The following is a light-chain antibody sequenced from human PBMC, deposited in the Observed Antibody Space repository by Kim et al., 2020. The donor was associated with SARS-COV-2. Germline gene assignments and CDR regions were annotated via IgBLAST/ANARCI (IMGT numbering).Light chain of an antibody. J-gene: IGLJ1*01. Sequence: GQKVRIPCQGDSLRGNYASWYQQKPGRAPVLFMFDKDSRPSGITDRFSGSSSGNTASLTITGAHAADEANYYCQSRDRDSTGILYVFGPGTKVTVL. CDR1: SLRGNY. CDR3: QSRDRDSTGILYV. CDR2: DKD. V-gene: IGLV3-19*01.